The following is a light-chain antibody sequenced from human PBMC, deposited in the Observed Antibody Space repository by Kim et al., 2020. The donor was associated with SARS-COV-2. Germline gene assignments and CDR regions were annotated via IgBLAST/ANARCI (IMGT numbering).Light chain of an antibody. V-gene: IGLV6-57*04. CDR1: SGGIGSNY. J-gene: IGLJ3*02. CDR2: ESN. CDR3: QSYDSTSHV. Sequence: NFMLTQPHSVSESPGKTVTISCTRSSGGIGSNYVQWYQQRPGSAPTTVIYESNQRPSGVPDRFSGSIDTSSNSASLTISGLKTEDEADYYCQSYDSTSHVFGGGTHLTVL.